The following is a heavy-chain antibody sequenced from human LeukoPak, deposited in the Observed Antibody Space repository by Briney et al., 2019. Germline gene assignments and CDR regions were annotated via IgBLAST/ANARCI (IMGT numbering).Heavy chain of an antibody. D-gene: IGHD6-19*01. CDR3: ARVRHQWLVPDYYFDY. CDR2: IYYSGST. Sequence: SETLSLTCTVSGGSISSYYWSWIRQPPGKGLEWIGYIYYSGSTNYNPSLKSRVTISVDTSKNQFSLKLSSVTAADTAVYYCARVRHQWLVPDYYFDYWGQGTLVTVSS. V-gene: IGHV4-59*01. J-gene: IGHJ4*02. CDR1: GGSISSYY.